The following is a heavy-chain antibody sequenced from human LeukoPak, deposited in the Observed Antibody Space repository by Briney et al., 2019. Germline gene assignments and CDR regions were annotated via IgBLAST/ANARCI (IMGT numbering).Heavy chain of an antibody. D-gene: IGHD3-9*01. J-gene: IGHJ4*01. CDR3: AKQGFAYYDIFTGNDY. V-gene: IGHV3-23*01. Sequence: GGSLRLSCAASGFTFSSYAMSWVRQAPGKGLEWVSAISGSGGSTYYADSVKGRFTISRDNSKNTLYLQMNSLRAEDTAVYYCAKQGFAYYDIFTGNDYWGQGTLVTVSS. CDR2: ISGSGGST. CDR1: GFTFSSYA.